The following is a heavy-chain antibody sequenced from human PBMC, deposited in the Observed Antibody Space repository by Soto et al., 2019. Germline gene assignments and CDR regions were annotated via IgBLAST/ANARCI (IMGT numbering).Heavy chain of an antibody. V-gene: IGHV5-10-1*01. J-gene: IGHJ4*02. D-gene: IGHD3-22*01. CDR3: ARHVLMGDSSGYYSLNEVDY. CDR1: GYSFTSYW. Sequence: PGESLKISCKGSGYSFTSYWISWVRQMPGKGLEWMGRIDPSDSYTNYSPSFQGHVTISADKSISTAYLQWSSLKASDTAMYYCARHVLMGDSSGYYSLNEVDYWGQGTLVTVSS. CDR2: IDPSDSYT.